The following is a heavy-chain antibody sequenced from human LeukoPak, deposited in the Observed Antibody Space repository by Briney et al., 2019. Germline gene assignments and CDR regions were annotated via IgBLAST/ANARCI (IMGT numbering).Heavy chain of an antibody. CDR2: IRNDGSNK. Sequence: PGGSLRLSCAASGFTFSSYDIHWVRQAPGKGLQWVAFIRNDGSNKYYADSVKGRFTISRDNPKSTLYLQMNSLRAEDTAMYYCAKKDGGRGEGTFDYWGQGTLVTVSS. CDR3: AKKDGGRGEGTFDY. D-gene: IGHD3-10*01. J-gene: IGHJ4*02. V-gene: IGHV3-30*02. CDR1: GFTFSSYD.